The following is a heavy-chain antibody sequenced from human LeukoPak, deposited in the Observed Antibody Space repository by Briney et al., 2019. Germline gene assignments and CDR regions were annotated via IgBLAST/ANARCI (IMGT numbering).Heavy chain of an antibody. CDR3: ARGHSFGRDGYNYSRGTQFDY. J-gene: IGHJ4*02. V-gene: IGHV4-34*01. D-gene: IGHD5-24*01. CDR1: GGSFSDNY. CDR2: IYHSGRN. Sequence: SETLSLTFAVYGGSFSDNYWTWIRQPPGKGLEWIGEIYHSGRNKYNPSLKSRVTISVDTSKNQFSLQLDSVTAADTAVYYCARGHSFGRDGYNYSRGTQFDYWGQGTLVTVSS.